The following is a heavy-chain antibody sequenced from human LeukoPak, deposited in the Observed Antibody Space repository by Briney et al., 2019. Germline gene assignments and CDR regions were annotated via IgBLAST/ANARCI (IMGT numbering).Heavy chain of an antibody. CDR3: ARLDYGSGSGGF. D-gene: IGHD3-10*01. Sequence: SETLSLTCAVSGYSISSGYYWGWIRQPPGKGLEWIGSIYHSGSTYYNPSLNSRVTISVDTSNNQCSLKLSAVTAADTAVYYCARLDYGSGSGGFWGQGTLVTVSS. V-gene: IGHV4-38-2*01. CDR1: GYSISSGYY. CDR2: IYHSGST. J-gene: IGHJ4*02.